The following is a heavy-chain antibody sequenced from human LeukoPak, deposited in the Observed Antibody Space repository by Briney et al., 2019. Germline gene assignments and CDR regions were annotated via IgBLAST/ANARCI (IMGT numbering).Heavy chain of an antibody. Sequence: GGSLRLSCAASGFTFSSYAMSWVRQAPGKGLEWVSAISGSGGSTYYADSVKGRFTISRDNSKNSLYLQMNSLRAEDTAVYYCARVYSSSSRAWSDYWGQGTLVTVSS. CDR3: ARVYSSSSRAWSDY. V-gene: IGHV3-23*01. D-gene: IGHD6-6*01. CDR1: GFTFSSYA. CDR2: ISGSGGST. J-gene: IGHJ4*02.